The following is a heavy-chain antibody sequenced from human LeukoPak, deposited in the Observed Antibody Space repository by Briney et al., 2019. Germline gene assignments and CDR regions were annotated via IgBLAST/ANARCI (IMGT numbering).Heavy chain of an antibody. D-gene: IGHD6-19*01. V-gene: IGHV3-30*18. CDR3: AKPSPGYSSGWPPSSYFDY. CDR2: ISYDGSDK. Sequence: PGRSLRLSCAAPGFTFSSYGMHWVRQAPGKGLEWVAVISYDGSDKYYADSVKGRFTISRDNSKNTLYLQMNSLRAEDTAVYYCAKPSPGYSSGWPPSSYFDYWGQGTLVTVSS. J-gene: IGHJ4*02. CDR1: GFTFSSYG.